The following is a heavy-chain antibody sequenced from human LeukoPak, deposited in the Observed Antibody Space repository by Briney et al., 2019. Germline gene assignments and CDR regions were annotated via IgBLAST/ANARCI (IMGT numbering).Heavy chain of an antibody. Sequence: ASVKVSCKASGYTFTGYYMHWVRQAPGQGLEWMGWINPNSGGTNYAQKFQGRVTMTRDTSISTAYVELSRLRSDDTAVYYCGRLGCSGGSCYSYYYYYMDVWGKGTTVTVSS. CDR2: INPNSGGT. J-gene: IGHJ6*03. D-gene: IGHD2-15*01. V-gene: IGHV1-2*02. CDR1: GYTFTGYY. CDR3: GRLGCSGGSCYSYYYYYMDV.